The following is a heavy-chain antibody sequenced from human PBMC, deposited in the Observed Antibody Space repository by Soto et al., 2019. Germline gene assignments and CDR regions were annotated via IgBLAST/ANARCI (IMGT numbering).Heavy chain of an antibody. CDR3: ARGPGYSSGWYAY. J-gene: IGHJ4*02. CDR2: INHSGST. Sequence: SATQYPSTAVYWGYFGVYYSSWIRPPTGKGLEWIGEINHSGSTNYNPSLKSRVTISVDTSKNQFSLKLSSVTAADTAVYYCARGPGYSSGWYAYWGQGTLVNVSS. D-gene: IGHD6-19*01. CDR1: WGYFGVYY. V-gene: IGHV4-34*01.